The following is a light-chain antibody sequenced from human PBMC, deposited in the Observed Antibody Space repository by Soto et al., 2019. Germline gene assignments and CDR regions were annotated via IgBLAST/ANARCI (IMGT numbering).Light chain of an antibody. Sequence: DIVMTQSPLSLPVTPGEPASISCRSSQSLLHSNGYNYLDWYLQKPGQSPQLLISLGSNRASGVPARFSGSGSGTDFTLNIARVESEHFGFYYCMQALQSPYTFGQGTKLEIK. J-gene: IGKJ2*01. CDR3: MQALQSPYT. CDR1: QSLLHSNGYNY. V-gene: IGKV2-28*01. CDR2: LGS.